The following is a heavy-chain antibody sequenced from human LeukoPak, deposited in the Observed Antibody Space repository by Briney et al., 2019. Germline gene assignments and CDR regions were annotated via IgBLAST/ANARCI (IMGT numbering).Heavy chain of an antibody. CDR3: GCASGFYSRGHYFDY. CDR1: GGTFSTYD. D-gene: IGHD3-10*01. J-gene: IGHJ4*02. Sequence: SVKVSCKASGGTFSTYDISWVRQAPGQGLEWMGGIIPMFGTANYAQKFQGRVTMTTDESTSTAYMELSDLTPEDTAVYYCGCASGFYSRGHYFDYWGQGTLVTVSS. V-gene: IGHV1-69*05. CDR2: IIPMFGTA.